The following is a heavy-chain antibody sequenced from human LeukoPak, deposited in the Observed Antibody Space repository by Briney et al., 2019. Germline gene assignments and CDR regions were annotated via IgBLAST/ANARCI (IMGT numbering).Heavy chain of an antibody. CDR1: GFTFSSYA. CDR3: ARDSAHSSSWYEFDY. Sequence: GGSLRLSCAASGFTFSSYAMHWVRQAPGKGLEWVAIISYDGSNKYYADSVNGRFTISRDNSKNTLYLQMNSLRAEDTAVYYCARDSAHSSSWYEFDYWGQGTLVTVSS. CDR2: ISYDGSNK. D-gene: IGHD6-13*01. V-gene: IGHV3-30-3*01. J-gene: IGHJ4*02.